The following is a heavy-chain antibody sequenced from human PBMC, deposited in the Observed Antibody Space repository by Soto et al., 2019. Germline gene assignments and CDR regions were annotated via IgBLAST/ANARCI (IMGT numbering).Heavy chain of an antibody. J-gene: IGHJ4*02. CDR2: IKQDGSEK. V-gene: IGHV3-7*01. D-gene: IGHD6-13*01. CDR3: ARDSAAAGLPFDY. Sequence: GGSLSLSRAASGLTFRIYWKRWGRQDPGKGLEGVANIKQDGSEKHYVDSVKGRCTITRENARNSLCLEMNSLRPEDTAVYYCARDSAAAGLPFDYWGQGTLVTVS. CDR1: GLTFRIYW.